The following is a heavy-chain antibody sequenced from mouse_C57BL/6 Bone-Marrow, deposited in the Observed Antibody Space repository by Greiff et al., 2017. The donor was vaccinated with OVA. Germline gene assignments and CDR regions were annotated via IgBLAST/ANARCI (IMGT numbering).Heavy chain of an antibody. J-gene: IGHJ3*01. D-gene: IGHD2-4*01. CDR1: GYTFTDYE. CDR3: TRRGDYDEFAY. V-gene: IGHV1-15*01. Sequence: VKLMESGAELVRPGASVTLSCKASGYTFTDYEMHWVKQTPVHGLEWIGAIDPETGGTAYNQKFKGKAILTADKSSSTAYMELRSLTSEDSAVYYCTRRGDYDEFAYWGQGTLVTVSA. CDR2: IDPETGGT.